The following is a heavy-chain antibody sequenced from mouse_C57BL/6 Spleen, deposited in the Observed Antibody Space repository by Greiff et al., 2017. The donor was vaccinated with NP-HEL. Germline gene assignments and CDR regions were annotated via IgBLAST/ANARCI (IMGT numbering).Heavy chain of an antibody. CDR1: GYAFSSSW. CDR3: ARSPPMYYGSSYGWYFDV. Sequence: VQLQQSGPELVKPGASVKISCKASGYAFSSSWMNWVKQRPGKGLEWIGRIYPGDGDTNYNGKFKGKATLTADKSSSTAYMQLSSLTSEDSAVYFCARSPPMYYGSSYGWYFDVWGTGTTVTVSS. D-gene: IGHD1-1*01. J-gene: IGHJ1*03. V-gene: IGHV1-82*01. CDR2: IYPGDGDT.